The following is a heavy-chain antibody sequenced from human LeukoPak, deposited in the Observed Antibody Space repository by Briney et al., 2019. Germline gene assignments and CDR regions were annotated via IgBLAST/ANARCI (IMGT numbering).Heavy chain of an antibody. Sequence: PGGSLRLSCAASGFTFSDYYMSWIRQAPGKGLEWVSYISSSSSYTNYPDSVEGRFTISRDNAKNSLYLQMNSLRAEDTAVYYCARTDETAPAEDFQHWGQGTLVTVSS. V-gene: IGHV3-11*03. CDR3: ARTDETAPAEDFQH. CDR1: GFTFSDYY. CDR2: ISSSSSYT. J-gene: IGHJ1*01. D-gene: IGHD2-21*02.